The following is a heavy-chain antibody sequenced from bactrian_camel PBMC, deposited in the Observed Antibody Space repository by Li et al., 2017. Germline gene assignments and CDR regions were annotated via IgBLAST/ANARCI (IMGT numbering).Heavy chain of an antibody. CDR1: GFAFGSYY. Sequence: HVQLVESGGGLVQPGGSLRLSCTASGFAFGSYYMSWIRQAPGKGLEWVSAIENGPGSTYYADSVKGRFTISRDNAKNTLYLQLNSVKTEDTAMYYCTKSELPWVYAHSGWGQGTQVTVS. J-gene: IGHJ4*01. CDR3: TKSELPWVYAHSG. CDR2: IENGPGST. V-gene: IGHV3S1*01. D-gene: IGHD2*01.